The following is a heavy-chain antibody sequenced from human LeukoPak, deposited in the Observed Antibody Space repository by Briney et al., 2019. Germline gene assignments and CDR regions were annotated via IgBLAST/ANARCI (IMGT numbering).Heavy chain of an antibody. J-gene: IGHJ6*03. CDR1: GGSISRYY. CDR3: ARVGSSGQYYYYYYMDV. D-gene: IGHD6-19*01. Sequence: SETLSLTCTVSGGSISRYYWSWIRQPPGKGLEWIGYIYYSGSTNYNPSLKSRVTISVDTSKNQFSLKLSSVTAADTAVYYCARVGSSGQYYYYYYMDVWGKGTTVTVSS. CDR2: IYYSGST. V-gene: IGHV4-59*01.